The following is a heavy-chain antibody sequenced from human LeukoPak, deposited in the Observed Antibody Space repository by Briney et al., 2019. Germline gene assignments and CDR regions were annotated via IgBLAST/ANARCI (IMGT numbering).Heavy chain of an antibody. V-gene: IGHV4-39*07. CDR1: GGSIRSTTYY. D-gene: IGHD3-22*01. Sequence: SETLSLTCSVSGGSIRSTTYYWGWIRQPPGKRLGWIASIYYSGNTYYSPSLMSRVTISVDTSKNQFSLNLRSVTAADTAVYYCARAPHFFDTTGSRYYFDYWGQGALVTVSS. CDR3: ARAPHFFDTTGSRYYFDY. J-gene: IGHJ4*02. CDR2: IYYSGNT.